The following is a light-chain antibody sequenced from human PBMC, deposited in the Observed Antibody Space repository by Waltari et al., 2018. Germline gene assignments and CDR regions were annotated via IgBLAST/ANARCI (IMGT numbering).Light chain of an antibody. J-gene: IGLJ1*01. Sequence: PGQSVTISCTGTSSDVGGYDYVSWYQQHPGKAPKLMIYDVNKRPSGVPDRFSGSKSGNTASLTVSGLQAEDEADYFCNSYAGSKHYVFGTGTKVTVL. CDR1: SSDVGGYDY. CDR2: DVN. V-gene: IGLV2-8*01. CDR3: NSYAGSKHYV.